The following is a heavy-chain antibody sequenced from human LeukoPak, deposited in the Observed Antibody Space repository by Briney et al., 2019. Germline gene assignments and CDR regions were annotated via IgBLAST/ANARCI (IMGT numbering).Heavy chain of an antibody. J-gene: IGHJ5*02. D-gene: IGHD1-1*01. V-gene: IGHV3-74*01. Sequence: GGSLRLSCAASGLTFSNYWMHWVRRAPGKGLVWVSRINSDESTTTYADSVKGRFTISRDNAKNTLYLQMNSLRAEDTAVYYCARDLTVYNWNDFWFDPWGQGTLVTVSS. CDR1: GLTFSNYW. CDR2: INSDESTT. CDR3: ARDLTVYNWNDFWFDP.